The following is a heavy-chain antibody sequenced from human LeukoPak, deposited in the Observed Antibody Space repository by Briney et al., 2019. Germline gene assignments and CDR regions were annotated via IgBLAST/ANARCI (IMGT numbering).Heavy chain of an antibody. CDR3: ARFAAGGSYYYYMDV. J-gene: IGHJ6*03. V-gene: IGHV3-21*01. D-gene: IGHD6-25*01. CDR2: ISTSGTYI. Sequence: GGSLRLSCAASGFTFSSHSMNWVRQAPGKGLEWVSSISTSGTYIYYADSVKGRFTISRDNAKNSLYLQMNSLRADDTAVYYCARFAAGGSYYYYMDVWGKGTTVTVSS. CDR1: GFTFSSHS.